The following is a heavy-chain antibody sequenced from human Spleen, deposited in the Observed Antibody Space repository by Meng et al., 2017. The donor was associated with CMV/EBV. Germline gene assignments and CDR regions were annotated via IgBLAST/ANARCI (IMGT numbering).Heavy chain of an antibody. Sequence: GGSLRLSCAASGFTFSSYWMHWVRQAPGKGLVWVSRINSDGSSTSYADSVKGRFTISRDNAKNTLYLQMNSLRAEDTAVYYCARGSSSGWYGGPYYYGMDVWGQGTTVTVSS. CDR1: GFTFSSYW. V-gene: IGHV3-74*01. J-gene: IGHJ6*02. CDR3: ARGSSSGWYGGPYYYGMDV. CDR2: INSDGSST. D-gene: IGHD6-19*01.